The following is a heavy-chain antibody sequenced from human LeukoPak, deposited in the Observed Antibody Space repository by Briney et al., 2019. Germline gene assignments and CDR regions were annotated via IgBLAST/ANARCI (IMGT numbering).Heavy chain of an antibody. D-gene: IGHD3-10*01. CDR3: AKEYGSGSYYYDY. CDR2: ITTSGGST. J-gene: IGHJ4*02. Sequence: GGSLRLSCAASGFTFSSYALTWVRQAPGKGLEWVSAITTSGGSTHYADSVKGRFTISRDNSTNTLYLQMNSLRAEDTAVYYCAKEYGSGSYYYDYWGQGTLVTVSS. V-gene: IGHV3-23*01. CDR1: GFTFSSYA.